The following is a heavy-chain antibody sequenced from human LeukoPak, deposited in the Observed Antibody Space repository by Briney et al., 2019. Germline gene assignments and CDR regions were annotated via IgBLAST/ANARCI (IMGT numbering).Heavy chain of an antibody. V-gene: IGHV3-74*01. CDR2: IFNPGGAT. CDR3: ARLRC. D-gene: IGHD3-3*01. CDR1: GFTFSSYW. Sequence: GGSLRLSCAASGFTFSSYWMHWVRQAPGKGLVWVSRIFNPGGATAYVDSVKGRFTISRDNAENTLSLQMNSLRAEDTAVYYCARLRCWGQGTLVTVSS. J-gene: IGHJ4*02.